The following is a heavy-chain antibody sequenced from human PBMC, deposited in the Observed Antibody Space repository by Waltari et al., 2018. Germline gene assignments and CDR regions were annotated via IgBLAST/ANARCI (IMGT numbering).Heavy chain of an antibody. CDR3: ARDVVTMVQGVIRWFDP. CDR1: GYTFTSYG. Sequence: QVQLVQSGAEVKKPGASVKVSCKASGYTFTSYGISWVRQAPGQGLEWMGWISAYNGNTNYAQKLQGRVTMTTDTSTSTAYMELRSLRSDDTAVYYCARDVVTMVQGVIRWFDPWGQGTLVTVSS. D-gene: IGHD3-10*01. J-gene: IGHJ5*02. CDR2: ISAYNGNT. V-gene: IGHV1-18*01.